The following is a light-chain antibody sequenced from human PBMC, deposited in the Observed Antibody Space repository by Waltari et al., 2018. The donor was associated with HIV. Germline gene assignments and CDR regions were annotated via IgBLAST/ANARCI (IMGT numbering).Light chain of an antibody. J-gene: IGKJ4*01. V-gene: IGKV1-12*02. CDR3: QRANTSPS. CDR1: PAFSTW. CDR2: SAS. Sequence: IQLNPSPSSVSASVGDRVTIPFRASPAFSTWIAWYKQRAGEAPKRLIYSASTLHRGVTSRCSGSGSGPDFTLTINNLQPEDFATYYCQRANTSPSFGGGTKVEI.